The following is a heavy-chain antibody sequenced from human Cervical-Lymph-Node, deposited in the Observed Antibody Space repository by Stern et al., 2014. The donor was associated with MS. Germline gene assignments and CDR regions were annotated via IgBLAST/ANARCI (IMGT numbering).Heavy chain of an antibody. V-gene: IGHV1-2*07. J-gene: IGHJ6*02. CDR3: ARDQRGITIFGVVTDYYYLGMDV. CDR1: GYIFTGYY. D-gene: IGHD3-3*01. Sequence: QVQLVQSGAELKKPGASVKVSCKASGYIFTGYYIHWVRQAPGQGLEWMAWINTNTGGTTYAHKFQGRVSMSRDTSISTAYVELSSLTSDDTAVYYCARDQRGITIFGVVTDYYYLGMDVWGQGTTVTVSS. CDR2: INTNTGGT.